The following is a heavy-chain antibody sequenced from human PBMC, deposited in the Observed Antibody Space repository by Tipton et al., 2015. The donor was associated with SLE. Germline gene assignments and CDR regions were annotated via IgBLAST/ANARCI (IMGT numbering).Heavy chain of an antibody. Sequence: LRLSCAVYGGSFSGYYWSWIRQPPGKGLEWIGEINHSGSTNYNPSLKSRVTISVDTSKNQFSLKLSSVTAAVTAVYYCARECSSGRLAGWGQGTLVTGSS. D-gene: IGHD1-26*01. CDR3: ARECSSGRLAG. CDR1: GGSFSGYY. J-gene: IGHJ4*02. CDR2: INHSGST. V-gene: IGHV4-34*01.